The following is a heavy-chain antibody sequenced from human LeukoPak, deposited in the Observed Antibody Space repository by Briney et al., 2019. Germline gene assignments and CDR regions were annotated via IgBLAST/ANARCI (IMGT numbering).Heavy chain of an antibody. D-gene: IGHD5-18*01. CDR2: INPNSGGT. J-gene: IGHJ4*02. Sequence: ASVKVSCKASGGTFSSYAISWVRQAPGQGLEWMGWINPNSGGTNYAQKFQGWVTMTRDTSISTAYMELSRLRSDDTAVYYCARGWPDTAWFDYWGQGTLVTVSS. CDR3: ARGWPDTAWFDY. V-gene: IGHV1-2*04. CDR1: GGTFSSYA.